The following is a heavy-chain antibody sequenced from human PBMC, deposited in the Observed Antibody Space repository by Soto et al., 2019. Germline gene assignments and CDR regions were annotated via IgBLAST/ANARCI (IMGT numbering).Heavy chain of an antibody. V-gene: IGHV3-30*18. CDR3: AKALGELSPESFDY. CDR2: MSYDGNNQ. J-gene: IGHJ4*02. Sequence: GGSLRLSCVASGFTFSSYAMHWVRQAPGKGLEWVAIMSYDGNNQYYAGSVKGRFTISRDNFKNTLYLQMNSLRAEDTAVYYCAKALGELSPESFDYWGQGILVTVFS. D-gene: IGHD3-16*02. CDR1: GFTFSSYA.